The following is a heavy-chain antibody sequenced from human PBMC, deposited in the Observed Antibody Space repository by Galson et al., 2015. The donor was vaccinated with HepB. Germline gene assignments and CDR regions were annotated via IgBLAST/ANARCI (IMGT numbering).Heavy chain of an antibody. J-gene: IGHJ4*02. D-gene: IGHD3-16*01. Sequence: VKVSCKASGYRFTDYGINWVRQAPGQGLEWMGWINTSNGNTAFAQKVQGRVTMTTDTSTSIAYMELRSLRFGDTAVYYCATGGDGKNFFDSWGQGTPVTVSS. CDR3: ATGGDGKNFFDS. V-gene: IGHV1-18*01. CDR2: INTSNGNT. CDR1: GYRFTDYG.